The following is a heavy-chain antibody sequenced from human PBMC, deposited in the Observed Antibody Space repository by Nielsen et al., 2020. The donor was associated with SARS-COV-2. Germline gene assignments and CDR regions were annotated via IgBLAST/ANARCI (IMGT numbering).Heavy chain of an antibody. CDR2: VHDSGTT. CDR3: ARDYFGDYLDGFDI. V-gene: IGHV4-61*01. CDR1: GGSISSSSYY. J-gene: IGHJ3*02. Sequence: GSLRLSCTVSGGSISSSSYYWSWIRQPPGKGLEWIGYVHDSGTTDYNPSLKHRVTISLATSKNQFYLNLRSVTAADRAVYYCARDYFGDYLDGFDIWGQGTMVTVSS. D-gene: IGHD4-17*01.